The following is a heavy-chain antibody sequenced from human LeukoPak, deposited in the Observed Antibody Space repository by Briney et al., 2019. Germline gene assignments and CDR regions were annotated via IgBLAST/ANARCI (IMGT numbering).Heavy chain of an antibody. D-gene: IGHD2-2*01. Sequence: PGGSLRLSCAASGFTFSSYAMSWVRQAPGKGLEWVSAISVSGGSTYYADSVKGRFTISRDNSKNTLYLQMNSLRAEDTAVYYCANLVGYCSSTSCYGYFDYWGQGTLVTVSS. CDR2: ISVSGGST. CDR3: ANLVGYCSSTSCYGYFDY. CDR1: GFTFSSYA. J-gene: IGHJ4*02. V-gene: IGHV3-23*01.